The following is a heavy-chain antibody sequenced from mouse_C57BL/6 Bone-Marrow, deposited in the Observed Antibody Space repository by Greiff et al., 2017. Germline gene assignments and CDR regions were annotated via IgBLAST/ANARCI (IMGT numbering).Heavy chain of an antibody. CDR2: IGPSDSYT. D-gene: IGHD2-1*01. CDR3: ARFGVYYDFYAMDY. CDR1: GYTFTSYW. Sequence: VQLQQPGAELVMPGASVKLSCKASGYTFTSYWMPWVQQRPGQGLEWIGAIGPSDSYTNYNQKFKGKSTLSGDKSSSIAYMQLSSLNSEDSAVYYCARFGVYYDFYAMDYWGQGTSVTVSS. V-gene: IGHV1-69*01. J-gene: IGHJ4*01.